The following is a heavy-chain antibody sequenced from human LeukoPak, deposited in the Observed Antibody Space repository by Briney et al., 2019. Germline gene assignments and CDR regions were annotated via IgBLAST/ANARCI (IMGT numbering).Heavy chain of an antibody. D-gene: IGHD3-22*01. J-gene: IGHJ1*01. Sequence: SVKVSCKASGGTFSSYAISWVRQAPGQGLEWMGRIIPILGIANYAQKFQGRVTITADKSTSTAYMELSSLRSEDTAVYYCARDGVGYYDSSGYYYFQHWGQGTLVTVSS. V-gene: IGHV1-69*04. CDR2: IIPILGIA. CDR1: GGTFSSYA. CDR3: ARDGVGYYDSSGYYYFQH.